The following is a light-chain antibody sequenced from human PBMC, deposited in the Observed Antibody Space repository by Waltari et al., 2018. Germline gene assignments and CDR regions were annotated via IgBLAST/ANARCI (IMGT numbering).Light chain of an antibody. J-gene: IGKJ4*01. CDR1: QGISTY. CDR2: VAS. CDR3: QNYNAAPLT. V-gene: IGKV1-27*01. Sequence: DMQMTQSPSSLSASVGDRVTITCRASQGISTYLAWYQQKPGKVPKLLIFVASTLQSGVPSRFSGSGSGTDFTLTISSLQPEDVATYYCQNYNAAPLTFGGGTKVEIQ.